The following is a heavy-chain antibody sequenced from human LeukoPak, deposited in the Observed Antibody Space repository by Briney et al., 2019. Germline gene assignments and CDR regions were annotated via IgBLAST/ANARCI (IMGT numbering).Heavy chain of an antibody. D-gene: IGHD5-24*01. J-gene: IGHJ4*02. V-gene: IGHV3-30*18. CDR1: GFTFSSYG. CDR3: AKQDGYNQDY. Sequence: GGSLILSCAASGFTFSSYGMHWVRQAPGKGLEWVAVISYDGSNKYYADSVKGRFTISRDNSKNTLYLQMNSLRAEDTAVYYCAKQDGYNQDYWGQGTLDTVSS. CDR2: ISYDGSNK.